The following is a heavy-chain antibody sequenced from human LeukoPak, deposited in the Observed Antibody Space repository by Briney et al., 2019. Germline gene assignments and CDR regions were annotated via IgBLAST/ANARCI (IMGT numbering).Heavy chain of an antibody. D-gene: IGHD4-11*01. CDR3: ARDYSATYYSYYMDV. CDR2: IKEDGSEK. J-gene: IGHJ6*03. V-gene: IGHV3-7*01. Sequence: PGGSLRLSCAASGFTFSTYWMSWVRQAPGKGLEWVANIKEDGSEKYYVDSVKGRFTISRDNAKKSLYLQMNSLRAEDTAVYYCARDYSATYYSYYMDVWGKGTTVTVSS. CDR1: GFTFSTYW.